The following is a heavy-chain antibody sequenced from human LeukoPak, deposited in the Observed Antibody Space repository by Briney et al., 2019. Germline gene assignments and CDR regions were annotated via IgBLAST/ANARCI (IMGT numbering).Heavy chain of an antibody. D-gene: IGHD3-22*01. J-gene: IGHJ3*02. CDR1: GFTFSSYA. CDR3: AKDFGDSSGYYFDAFDI. Sequence: GGSLRLSCAASGFTFSSYAMSWVRQAPGKGLEWVSAISGSGGSTYYADSVKGRFTISRDNSKNTLYLQMNSLRAEDTAVYYCAKDFGDSSGYYFDAFDIWGQGTMVTVSS. CDR2: ISGSGGST. V-gene: IGHV3-23*01.